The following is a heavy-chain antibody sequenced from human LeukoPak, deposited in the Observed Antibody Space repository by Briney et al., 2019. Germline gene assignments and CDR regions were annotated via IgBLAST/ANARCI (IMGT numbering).Heavy chain of an antibody. CDR3: VKDYRVGSSPAFGDF. CDR1: GFTFRSHA. J-gene: IGHJ4*02. V-gene: IGHV3-23*01. Sequence: GGSPRLSCAASGFTFRSHAMSWVRQAPGKGLEWVSGLIENGATTYYADSVKGRFSISRDNSMNTVYLQMNNLRAEDTAVYYCVKDYRVGSSPAFGDFWGQGTLVTVSS. CDR2: LIENGATT. D-gene: IGHD1-26*01.